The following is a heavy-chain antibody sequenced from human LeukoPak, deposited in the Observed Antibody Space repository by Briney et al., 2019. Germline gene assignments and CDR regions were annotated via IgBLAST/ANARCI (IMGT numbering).Heavy chain of an antibody. V-gene: IGHV4-31*03. CDR2: IYYNGIT. J-gene: IGHJ5*02. CDR3: ATQILESSAERRWFDP. D-gene: IGHD3-22*01. Sequence: SQTLSLTCTVSGGFLSSGSCYWSWLRQHPGKGLEWIAHIYYNGITHYNPSLKSRLTMSMDTSKNQFSLKLNSVSAADTAVYFCATQILESSAERRWFDPWGQGTLVTVSS. CDR1: GGFLSSGSCY.